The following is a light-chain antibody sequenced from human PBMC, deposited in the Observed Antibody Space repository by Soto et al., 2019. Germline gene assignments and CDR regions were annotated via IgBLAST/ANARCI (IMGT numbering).Light chain of an antibody. J-gene: IGLJ3*02. CDR3: SSYAGSNIWV. CDR1: SSDVGGYNY. CDR2: EVS. V-gene: IGLV2-14*01. Sequence: QSALTQPASVSGSPGQSITISCTGTSSDVGGYNYVSWYQQHPGKAPKLMIYEVSNRPSGVSNRFSGSKSGNTASLTISGLQPEDEADYYCSSYAGSNIWVFGGGTKVTVL.